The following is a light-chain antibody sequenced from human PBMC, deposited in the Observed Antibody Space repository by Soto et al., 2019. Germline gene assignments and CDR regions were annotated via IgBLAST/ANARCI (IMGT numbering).Light chain of an antibody. CDR3: QQYNNCPPNT. CDR1: QSVSSN. V-gene: IGKV3-15*01. CDR2: GAS. J-gene: IGKJ2*01. Sequence: EIVMTQSPATLSVSPGERATLSCRASQSVSSNLAWYQQKPGQAPRLLIYGASTRATGIPARFSGSGSGTEFTLTISGLQSEDFAVYYCQQYNNCPPNTFGQGTKLEIK.